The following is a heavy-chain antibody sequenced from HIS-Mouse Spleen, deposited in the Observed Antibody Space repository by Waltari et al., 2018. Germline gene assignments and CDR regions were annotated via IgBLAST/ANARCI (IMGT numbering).Heavy chain of an antibody. V-gene: IGHV4-39*01. CDR3: ARKRTASGWFDP. Sequence: QLQLQESGPGLVKPSETLSITCTVPGRSIRSISYYWGWIRQPPGKGLAWIGSIYYSGSTYYNPSLKSRVTISVDTSKNQFSLKLSSVTAADTAVYYCARKRTASGWFDPWGQGTLVTVSS. J-gene: IGHJ5*02. CDR1: GRSIRSISYY. D-gene: IGHD2-21*02. CDR2: IYYSGST.